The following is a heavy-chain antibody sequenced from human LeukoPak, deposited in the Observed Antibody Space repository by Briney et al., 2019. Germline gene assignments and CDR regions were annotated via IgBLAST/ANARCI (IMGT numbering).Heavy chain of an antibody. CDR3: ARGLGGYTRGPFDY. CDR1: GFTFSSYG. CDR2: ISYDGSNK. J-gene: IGHJ4*02. V-gene: IGHV3-30*03. Sequence: GGSLRLSCAASGFTFSSYGMHWVRQAPGKGLEWVAVISYDGSNKYYADSVKGRFTISRDNSKNTLYLQMNSLRAEDTAVYYCARGLGGYTRGPFDYWGQGTLVTVSS. D-gene: IGHD5-12*01.